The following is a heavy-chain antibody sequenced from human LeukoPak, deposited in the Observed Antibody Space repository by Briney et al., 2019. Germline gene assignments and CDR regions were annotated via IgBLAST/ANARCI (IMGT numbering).Heavy chain of an antibody. D-gene: IGHD3-10*01. Sequence: SETLSLTCTVSGGSFSSGSYYWSWIRQPPGKGLEWIGYIYYSGSTNYNPSLKSRVTISVDTSKNQFSLKLSSVTAADTAVYYCARVGGSGSYWGKLYYYYGMDVWGKGTTVTVSS. V-gene: IGHV4-61*01. CDR3: ARVGGSGSYWGKLYYYYGMDV. CDR1: GGSFSSGSYY. J-gene: IGHJ6*04. CDR2: IYYSGST.